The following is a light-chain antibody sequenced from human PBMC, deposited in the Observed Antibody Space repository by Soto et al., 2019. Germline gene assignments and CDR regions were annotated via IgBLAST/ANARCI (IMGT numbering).Light chain of an antibody. J-gene: IGKJ5*01. CDR2: DAS. CDR1: QNINNY. Sequence: IHMTQSPSSLSASVGDRVTITCQASQNINNYLNLYQQKPGRAPKLMIDDASNLEAGVPSRFRGSGSGTDFTFTISRLQPEDIATYYCQQYENLPTFGQGTRLEIK. V-gene: IGKV1-33*01. CDR3: QQYENLPT.